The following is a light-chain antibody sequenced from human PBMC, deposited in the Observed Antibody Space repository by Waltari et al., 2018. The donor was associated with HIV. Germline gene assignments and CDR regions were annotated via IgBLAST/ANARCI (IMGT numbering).Light chain of an antibody. Sequence: QSALTQPASVSGSPRQSITMSCTGTSGDVGSYNLVSWYQQHPDKAPKVIIYGITKRPSGVSNLFSGSNSGNTASLTISGLQAEDEADYYCCSYAGSSSYWVFGGGTKLTVL. CDR2: GIT. J-gene: IGLJ3*02. CDR3: CSYAGSSSYWV. V-gene: IGLV2-23*02. CDR1: SGDVGSYNL.